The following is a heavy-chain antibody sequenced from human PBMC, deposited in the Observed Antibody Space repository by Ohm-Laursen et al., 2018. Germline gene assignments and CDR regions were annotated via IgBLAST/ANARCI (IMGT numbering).Heavy chain of an antibody. CDR3: ARASSSIAVAGLDY. CDR1: GFSLNNYA. J-gene: IGHJ4*02. V-gene: IGHV3-30*03. D-gene: IGHD6-19*01. Sequence: SLRLSCAASGFSLNNYAMHWVRQAPGKGLERLAVISNDGTIKRYIDSVKGRFSISRDNSKNTLYLQMNSLRAEDTAVYYCARASSSIAVAGLDYWGQGTLVTVSS. CDR2: ISNDGTIK.